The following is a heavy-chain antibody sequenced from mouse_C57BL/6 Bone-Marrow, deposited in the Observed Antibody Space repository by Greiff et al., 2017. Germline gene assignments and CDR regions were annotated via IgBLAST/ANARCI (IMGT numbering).Heavy chain of an antibody. D-gene: IGHD1-1*01. V-gene: IGHV14-4*01. Sequence: VQLQQSGAELVRPGASVKLSCTASGFNIKDDYMHWVKQRPEQGLEWIGWIDPENGDTEYASKFQGKATITVDTSSNTAYLQRSSLTSEDTAVYYCTPYYPGFDYWGQGTLVTVSA. CDR2: IDPENGDT. CDR1: GFNIKDDY. CDR3: TPYYPGFDY. J-gene: IGHJ3*01.